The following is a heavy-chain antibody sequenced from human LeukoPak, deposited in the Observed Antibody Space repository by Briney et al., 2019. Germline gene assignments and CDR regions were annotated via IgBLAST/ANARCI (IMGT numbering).Heavy chain of an antibody. Sequence: ASVKVSCKASGYTFTVYYMHWVRQAPGQGLEWIGWINPNSGGTNYAQKFQGRVTMTRDTSISTAYMELSRLRSDDPAVYYCARDEGGSFDPWGQGTLVTVSS. CDR3: ARDEGGSFDP. CDR2: INPNSGGT. CDR1: GYTFTVYY. D-gene: IGHD3-16*01. V-gene: IGHV1-2*02. J-gene: IGHJ5*02.